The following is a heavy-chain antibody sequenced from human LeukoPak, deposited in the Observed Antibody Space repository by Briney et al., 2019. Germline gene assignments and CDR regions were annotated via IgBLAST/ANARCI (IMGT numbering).Heavy chain of an antibody. Sequence: GESLKISCKGSGYSFTSYWIGWVRQMPGKGLEWMGIIYPGDSDTRYSTSFQGQFTISADKSISTAYLQWSSLKASDTAMYYCARIEYITAGMYYFDYWGQGTLVTVSS. CDR3: ARIEYITAGMYYFDY. J-gene: IGHJ4*02. V-gene: IGHV5-51*01. CDR1: GYSFTSYW. D-gene: IGHD3-3*01. CDR2: IYPGDSDT.